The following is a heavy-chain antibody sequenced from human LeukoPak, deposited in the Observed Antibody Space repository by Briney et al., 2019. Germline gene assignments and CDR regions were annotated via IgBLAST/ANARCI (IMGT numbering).Heavy chain of an antibody. CDR2: IYYSGST. J-gene: IGHJ4*02. CDR3: ARVGGSWYLREDYFDY. CDR1: GGSISSGGYY. D-gene: IGHD6-13*01. Sequence: KASETLSLTCTVSGGSISSGGYYWSWIHQHPGKGLEWIGYIYYSGSTYYNPSLKSRVTISVDTSKNQFSLKLSSVTAADTAVYYCARVGGSWYLREDYFDYWGQGTLVTVSS. V-gene: IGHV4-31*03.